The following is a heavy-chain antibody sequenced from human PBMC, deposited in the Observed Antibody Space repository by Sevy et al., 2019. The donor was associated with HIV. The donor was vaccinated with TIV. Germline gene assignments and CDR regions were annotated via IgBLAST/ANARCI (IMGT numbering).Heavy chain of an antibody. CDR2: IYPGDSDT. Sequence: GESLKISCKGSGYSFTSYWIGWVRQMPGKGLEWMGIIYPGDSDTRYSPSFQGQVTISADKSISTAYLQWSSLKASDTAMYYCAGLFPDGSGRPSGMDVWGQGTTVTVSS. CDR1: GYSFTSYW. CDR3: AGLFPDGSGRPSGMDV. D-gene: IGHD3-10*01. J-gene: IGHJ6*02. V-gene: IGHV5-51*01.